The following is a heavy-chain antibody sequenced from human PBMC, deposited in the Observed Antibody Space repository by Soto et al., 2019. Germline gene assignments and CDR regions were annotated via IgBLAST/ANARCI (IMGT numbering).Heavy chain of an antibody. CDR3: ARERADYYDSSGYKANWFDP. CDR1: GGTFSSYA. Sequence: QVQLVQSGAEVKKPGSSVKVSCKASGGTFSSYAISWVRQAPGQGLEWMGGIIPIFGTANYAQKFQGRVTITADESTSTACMELSSLRSEDTAVYYCARERADYYDSSGYKANWFDPWGQGTLVTVSS. J-gene: IGHJ5*02. V-gene: IGHV1-69*01. CDR2: IIPIFGTA. D-gene: IGHD3-22*01.